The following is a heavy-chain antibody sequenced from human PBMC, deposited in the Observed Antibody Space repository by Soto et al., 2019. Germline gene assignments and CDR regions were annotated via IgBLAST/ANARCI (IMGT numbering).Heavy chain of an antibody. CDR1: GGTFSSYA. D-gene: IGHD1-26*01. CDR3: ARARTPFIVGATFDY. V-gene: IGHV1-69*06. Sequence: SVKVSCKASGGTFSSYAISWVRQAPGQGLEWMGGIIPIFGTANYAQKFQGRVTITADKSTSTAYMELSSLRSEDTAVYYCARARTPFIVGATFDYWGQGTLVTVSS. J-gene: IGHJ4*02. CDR2: IIPIFGTA.